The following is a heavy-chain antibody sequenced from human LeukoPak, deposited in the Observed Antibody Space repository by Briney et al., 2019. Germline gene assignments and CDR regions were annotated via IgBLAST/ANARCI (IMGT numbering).Heavy chain of an antibody. CDR2: IYYSGST. D-gene: IGHD2-21*02. Sequence: PSETLSLTCTVSGGSISSGDYYWSWIRQPPGKGLEWIGYIYYSGSTYYNPSLKSRVTISVDTSKNQFSLKLSSVTAADTAVYYCARDPYCGGDCYSSHDAFDIWGQGTIVTVSS. CDR1: GGSISSGDYY. V-gene: IGHV4-30-4*01. CDR3: ARDPYCGGDCYSSHDAFDI. J-gene: IGHJ3*02.